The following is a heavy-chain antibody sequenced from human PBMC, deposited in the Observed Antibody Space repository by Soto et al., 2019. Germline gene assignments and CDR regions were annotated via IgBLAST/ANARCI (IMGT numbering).Heavy chain of an antibody. CDR2: ISYDGSNK. D-gene: IGHD1-1*01. Sequence: QVQLVESGGGVVQPGRSLRLSCAASGFTFSSYAMHWVRQAPGKGLEWVAVISYDGSNKYYADSVKGRFTISRDNSKNTLYLQMNSLRAEDTAVYYCARDRXRYNWNDFPYYYYGMDVWGQGTTVTVSS. CDR3: ARDRXRYNWNDFPYYYYGMDV. CDR1: GFTFSSYA. J-gene: IGHJ6*02. V-gene: IGHV3-30-3*01.